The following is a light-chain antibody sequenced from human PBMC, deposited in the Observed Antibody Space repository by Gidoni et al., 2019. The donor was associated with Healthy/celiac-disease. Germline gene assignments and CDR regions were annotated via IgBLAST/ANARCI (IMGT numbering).Light chain of an antibody. J-gene: IGKJ4*01. CDR1: QSVSSSY. V-gene: IGKV3-20*01. Sequence: EIVLTQSPGTLSLSPGERATLSCRASQSVSSSYLAWYQQKPGQAPRLLIYGESSRATGIPDRFSGSGSGTDFTLTISRLEPEDFAVYYCQQYGSSPPVVTFGGGTKVEIK. CDR2: GES. CDR3: QQYGSSPPVVT.